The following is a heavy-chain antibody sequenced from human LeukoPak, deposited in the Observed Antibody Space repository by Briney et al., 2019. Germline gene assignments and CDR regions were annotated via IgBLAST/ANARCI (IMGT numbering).Heavy chain of an antibody. V-gene: IGHV1-46*01. CDR3: ARIARIMWGMDV. J-gene: IGHJ6*02. CDR2: INPSGGST. D-gene: IGHD3-16*01. Sequence: ASVKVSCKASGYTFTSYYMHWVRQAPGQGLEWMGIINPSGGSTSYAQKFQGRVTMTRDTSISTAYMELSRLRSDDTAVYYCARIARIMWGMDVWGQGTTVTVSS. CDR1: GYTFTSYY.